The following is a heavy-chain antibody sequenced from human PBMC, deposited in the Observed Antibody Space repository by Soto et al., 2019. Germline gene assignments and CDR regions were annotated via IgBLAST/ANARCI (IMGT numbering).Heavy chain of an antibody. CDR2: IYYSGST. CDR3: ARTWLRPPGTFDY. V-gene: IGHV4-30-4*01. CDR1: GGSISSGDYY. Sequence: SETLSLTCTVSGGSISSGDYYWSWIRQPPGKGLEWIGYIYYSGSTYYNPSLKSRVTISVGTSRNQFSLKLSSVTAADTAVYYCARTWLRPPGTFDYWGQGTLVTVSS. D-gene: IGHD5-12*01. J-gene: IGHJ4*02.